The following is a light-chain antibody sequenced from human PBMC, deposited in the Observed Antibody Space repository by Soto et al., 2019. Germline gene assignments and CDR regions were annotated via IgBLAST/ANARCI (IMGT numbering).Light chain of an antibody. J-gene: IGKJ1*01. CDR3: QQYTNYRWT. V-gene: IGKV1-5*03. CDR2: KAS. Sequence: DIQMTQSPSTLSASVGDRVTITCRASQSISSWLAWYQEKPGKAPKILIFKASSLVSGVPSRFSVSGSGKEFSLIISNLQPDDFATYYCQQYTNYRWTFGQGTKVEIK. CDR1: QSISSW.